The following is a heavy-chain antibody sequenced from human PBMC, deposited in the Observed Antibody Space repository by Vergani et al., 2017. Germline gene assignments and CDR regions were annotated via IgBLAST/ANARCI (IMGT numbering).Heavy chain of an antibody. J-gene: IGHJ4*02. CDR2: INPTGSR. V-gene: IGHV1-69*04. Sequence: QVQLVQSGAEVKKPGSSVKVSCKASGGTFSSYAISWVRQAPGQGLEWMGWINPTGSRRYAEQFEGRVTMTTDTSIKTVFLEMTGLRSDDTAVYYCVRSRSFYFDNWGQGTLITVSS. CDR3: VRSRSFYFDN. CDR1: GGTFSSYA.